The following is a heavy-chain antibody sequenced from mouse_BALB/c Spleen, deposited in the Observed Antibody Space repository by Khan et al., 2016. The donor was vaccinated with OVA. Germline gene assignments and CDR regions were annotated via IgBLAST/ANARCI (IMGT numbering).Heavy chain of an antibody. CDR1: GFNIKDTY. V-gene: IGHV14-3*02. J-gene: IGHJ3*01. D-gene: IGHD1-1*01. CDR3: ATLYCSPFTY. CDR2: IDPANGDT. Sequence: VQLQQSGAELVKPGASVKLSCTASGFNIKDTYIHWVKERPEEGPEWIGRIDPANGDTKYAPKFQGKATITAVTSSNTAYLQLSSLTSEDTAVYYCATLYCSPFTYWGQGTLVTVSA.